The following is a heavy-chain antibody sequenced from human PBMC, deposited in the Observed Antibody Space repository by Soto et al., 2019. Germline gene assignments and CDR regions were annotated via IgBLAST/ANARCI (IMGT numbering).Heavy chain of an antibody. J-gene: IGHJ3*02. CDR2: IKQDGSEK. V-gene: IGHV3-7*01. D-gene: IGHD2-21*02. CDR1: GFTFSSYW. Sequence: EVQLVESGGGLVQPGGSLRLSCAASGFTFSSYWMSWVRQAPGKGLEWVANIKQDGSEKYYVDSVKGRFTISRDNAKNSLYLQMDSLRAEDTAVYYCARDTVVTPDWYDAFDIWGQGTMVTVSS. CDR3: ARDTVVTPDWYDAFDI.